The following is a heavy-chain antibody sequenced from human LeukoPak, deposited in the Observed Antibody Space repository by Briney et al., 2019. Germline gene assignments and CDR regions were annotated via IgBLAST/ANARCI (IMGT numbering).Heavy chain of an antibody. CDR2: IDHSGST. Sequence: PSETLSLTCTVSGYSISSGYYWGWIRQPPGKGLEWIGSIDHSGSTYYNPSLKSRVTISVDTSKNQFSLKLSSVTAADTAVYYCARGRLMVSSSSRRDFDYWGQGTLVTVSS. D-gene: IGHD6-6*01. J-gene: IGHJ4*02. V-gene: IGHV4-38-2*02. CDR1: GYSISSGYY. CDR3: ARGRLMVSSSSRRDFDY.